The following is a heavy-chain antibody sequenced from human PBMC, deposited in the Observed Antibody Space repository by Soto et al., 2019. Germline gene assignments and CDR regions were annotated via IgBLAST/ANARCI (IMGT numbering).Heavy chain of an antibody. Sequence: WASVKVSCKASGGTFSSYAISWVRQAPGQGLEWMGGIIPIFGTANYAQKFQGGVTITADKSTSTAYMELSSLRSEDTAVYYCARGPAVAGLFDYWGQGTLVTVSS. CDR3: ARGPAVAGLFDY. D-gene: IGHD6-19*01. J-gene: IGHJ4*02. V-gene: IGHV1-69*06. CDR2: IIPIFGTA. CDR1: GGTFSSYA.